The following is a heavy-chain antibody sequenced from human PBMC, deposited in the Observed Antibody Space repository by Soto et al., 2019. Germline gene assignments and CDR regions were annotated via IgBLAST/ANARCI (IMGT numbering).Heavy chain of an antibody. CDR2: IIPIFGTT. CDR1: GGTFSNHA. J-gene: IGHJ4*02. CDR3: ATDQTREGTYDGNSLDY. V-gene: IGHV1-69*12. D-gene: IGHD5-12*01. Sequence: QVQVVQSGAEVKRPGSSVKVSCTASGGTFSNHAINWVRQAPGQGLEWMGVIIPIFGTTDYAQEFQGRVSFTADESTTTAYMELSSLRSEDNAMDYCATDQTREGTYDGNSLDYWGQGTLLTVSS.